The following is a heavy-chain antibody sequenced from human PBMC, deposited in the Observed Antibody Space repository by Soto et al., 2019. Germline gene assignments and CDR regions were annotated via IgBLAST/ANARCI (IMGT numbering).Heavy chain of an antibody. CDR1: EFTFDDHA. V-gene: IGHV3-9*01. CDR2: ITYNGGII. Sequence: EVQLVESGGGLVQPGRYLRLSCVASEFTFDDHAMNWVRQAPGKGLGWVSGITYNGGIIAYADSVKARFTISRDNAKNSLYLQMNSLSAEDTALYYCVKDASMVRAHFDYWGQGTLVTVSS. J-gene: IGHJ4*02. D-gene: IGHD3-10*01. CDR3: VKDASMVRAHFDY.